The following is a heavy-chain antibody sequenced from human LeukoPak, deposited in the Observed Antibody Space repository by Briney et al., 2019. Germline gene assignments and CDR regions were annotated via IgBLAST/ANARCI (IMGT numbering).Heavy chain of an antibody. CDR2: ISAYNGKT. Sequence: ASVKVSCKASGYTFTTYGISWVRQAPGQGLEWMGWISAYNGKTNHAQKFQGRVTMTEDTSTDTAYMELSSLRSEDTAVYYCARPLTIGESLTGQPLLYPQGFDYWGQGTLVTVSS. CDR1: GYTFTTYG. CDR3: ARPLTIGESLTGQPLLYPQGFDY. J-gene: IGHJ4*02. V-gene: IGHV1-18*01. D-gene: IGHD2-2*02.